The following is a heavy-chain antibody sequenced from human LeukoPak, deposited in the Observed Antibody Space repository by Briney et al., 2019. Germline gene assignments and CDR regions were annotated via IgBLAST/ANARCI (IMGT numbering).Heavy chain of an antibody. CDR1: GGSISGYY. V-gene: IGHV4-4*07. J-gene: IGHJ4*02. Sequence: SETLSLTCTVSGGSISGYYWSWIRQPAGKGLGGIWRIYPSGSTNYNPSLKSRVTMSVDTSKNQFSLRLSSVTAADTAVYYCARGSPGVAALTFDYWGQGTLVAVSS. CDR3: ARGSPGVAALTFDY. CDR2: IYPSGST. D-gene: IGHD4/OR15-4a*01.